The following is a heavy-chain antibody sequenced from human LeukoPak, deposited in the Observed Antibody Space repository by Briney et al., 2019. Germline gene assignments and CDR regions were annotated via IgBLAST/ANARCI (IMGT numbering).Heavy chain of an antibody. D-gene: IGHD3-22*01. V-gene: IGHV1-46*01. Sequence: ASVKVSCKASGYTFTSYYMHRVRQAPGQGLEWMGIINPSGDSTSYAQKFQGRVTMTRDTSTSTVYMELSSLRSGDTAVYYCARGGSAYSSGYYFVVDYWGQGTLVTVSS. J-gene: IGHJ4*02. CDR1: GYTFTSYY. CDR3: ARGGSAYSSGYYFVVDY. CDR2: INPSGDST.